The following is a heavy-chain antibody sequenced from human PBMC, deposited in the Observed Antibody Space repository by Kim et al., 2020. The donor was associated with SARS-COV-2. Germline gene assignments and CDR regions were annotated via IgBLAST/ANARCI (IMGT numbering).Heavy chain of an antibody. J-gene: IGHJ3*02. CDR1: GFTFGDYA. D-gene: IGHD6-19*01. CDR2: IRSKAYGGTT. Sequence: GGSLRLSCTASGFTFGDYAMSWFRQAPGKGLEWVGFIRSKAYGGTTEYAASVKGRFTISRDDSKSIAYLQMNSLKTEDKAVYYCTRGGRSSGWFPPYDAFDIWGQGTMVTVSS. CDR3: TRGGRSSGWFPPYDAFDI. V-gene: IGHV3-49*03.